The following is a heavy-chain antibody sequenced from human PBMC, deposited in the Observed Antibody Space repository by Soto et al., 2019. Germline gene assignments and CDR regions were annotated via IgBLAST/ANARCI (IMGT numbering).Heavy chain of an antibody. J-gene: IGHJ4*02. CDR1: GFTFNNYA. CDR3: AKVIVVIAATGDYFDY. Sequence: EVQLLESGGGLVQPGGSLRLSCAASGFTFNNYAMSWVRQAPGKGLEWVSVVSGNSGSTGYADSVKGRFTISRDNSKNTLDLQLNSLRDEDTAVYYCAKVIVVIAATGDYFDYWGQGTLVTVSS. D-gene: IGHD2-15*01. CDR2: VSGNSGST. V-gene: IGHV3-23*01.